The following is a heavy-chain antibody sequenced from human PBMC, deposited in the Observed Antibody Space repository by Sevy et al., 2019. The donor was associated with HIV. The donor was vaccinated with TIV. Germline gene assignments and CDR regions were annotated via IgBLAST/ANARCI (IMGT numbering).Heavy chain of an antibody. J-gene: IGHJ6*02. CDR3: AREGVRLLWFGESTNYYYYGMDV. Sequence: GGSLRLSCAASGFTFSSYSMNWVRQAPGKGLEWVSYISSSSSTIYYADSVKGRFTISRDNAKNSLYLQMNSLGDEDTAVYYCAREGVRLLWFGESTNYYYYGMDVWGQGTTVTVSS. V-gene: IGHV3-48*02. CDR1: GFTFSSYS. D-gene: IGHD3-10*01. CDR2: ISSSSSTI.